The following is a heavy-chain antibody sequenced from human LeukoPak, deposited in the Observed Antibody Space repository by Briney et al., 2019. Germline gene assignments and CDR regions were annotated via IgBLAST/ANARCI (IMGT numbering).Heavy chain of an antibody. Sequence: GGSLRLSCAASGFTFSSYAVHWVRQAPGKGLEWVAVISYDGSNKYYADSVKGRFTISRDNSKNTLYLQMNSLRAEDTAVYYCARDVREPSSYGMDVWGQGTTVTVSS. J-gene: IGHJ6*02. V-gene: IGHV3-30-3*01. CDR1: GFTFSSYA. D-gene: IGHD1-14*01. CDR2: ISYDGSNK. CDR3: ARDVREPSSYGMDV.